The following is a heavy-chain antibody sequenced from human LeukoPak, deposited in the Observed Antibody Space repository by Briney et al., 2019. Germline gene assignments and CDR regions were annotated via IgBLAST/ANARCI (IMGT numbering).Heavy chain of an antibody. Sequence: GGSLRLSCAASGFTFSSYGMHWVRQAPGKGLEWVAFIRYDGSNKYYADSVKGRFTISRDNSKNTLYLQMNSLRAEDTAVYYCAKDQGGYGGNGDYFDYWGQGTLVTVSS. CDR1: GFTFSSYG. CDR2: IRYDGSNK. CDR3: AKDQGGYGGNGDYFDY. D-gene: IGHD4-23*01. V-gene: IGHV3-30*02. J-gene: IGHJ4*02.